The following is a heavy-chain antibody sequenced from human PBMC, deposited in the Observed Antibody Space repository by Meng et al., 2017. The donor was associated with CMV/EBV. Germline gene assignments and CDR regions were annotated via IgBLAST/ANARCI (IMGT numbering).Heavy chain of an antibody. CDR3: ALFERDFWSGYLGAFDI. J-gene: IGHJ3*02. CDR2: INPNSGGT. D-gene: IGHD3-3*01. CDR1: GHTFTGYY. V-gene: IGHV1-2*02. Sequence: ASVKVSCKASGHTFTGYYMHWVRQAPGQGLEWMGWINPNSGGTNYAQKFQGRVTMTRDTSISTAYMELSRLRSDDTAVYYCALFERDFWSGYLGAFDIWGQGTMVTVSS.